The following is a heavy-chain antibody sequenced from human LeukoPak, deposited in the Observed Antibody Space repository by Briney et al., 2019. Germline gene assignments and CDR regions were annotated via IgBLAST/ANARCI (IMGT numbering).Heavy chain of an antibody. CDR1: GFTFDDYA. V-gene: IGHV3-9*01. Sequence: PGRSLRLSCAASGFTFDDYAMHWVRQAPGKGLEWVSGINWNSGSIGYADPVKGRFTISRDNAKNSLYLQMNSLRAEDTALYYCAKVAATGGWDYYMDVGGKGTTVTISS. D-gene: IGHD6-19*01. CDR3: AKVAATGGWDYYMDV. J-gene: IGHJ6*03. CDR2: INWNSGSI.